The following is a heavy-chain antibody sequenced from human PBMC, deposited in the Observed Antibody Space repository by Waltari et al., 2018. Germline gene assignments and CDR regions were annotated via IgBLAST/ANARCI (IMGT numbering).Heavy chain of an antibody. Sequence: QVQLVESGGGVVQPGTSLRLSCGASGFSFNLYGMLWVRQGPGRGREWISLIWYDGTNKYYGDSVKGRFAISKDNSKNTLYLEMASLRTDDTAVYYCAREGAETKEGVGGGMDVWGQGTTVIVSS. CDR3: AREGAETKEGVGGGMDV. CDR1: GFSFNLYG. D-gene: IGHD3-3*01. V-gene: IGHV3-33*01. CDR2: IWYDGTNK. J-gene: IGHJ6*02.